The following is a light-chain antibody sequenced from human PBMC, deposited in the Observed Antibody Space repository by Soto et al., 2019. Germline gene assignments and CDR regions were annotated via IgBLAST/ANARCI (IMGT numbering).Light chain of an antibody. CDR3: QQANSVPLT. J-gene: IGKJ4*01. Sequence: DIQMTQSPSSVSASVGDRVTITCRASQGISVWLAWYQQTPGKAPKLLIYAASSLQSGVPSRFSGSESGTDFTLTIGSLQPEDFATYYCQQANSVPLTFGGGTKVGIK. V-gene: IGKV1-12*01. CDR2: AAS. CDR1: QGISVW.